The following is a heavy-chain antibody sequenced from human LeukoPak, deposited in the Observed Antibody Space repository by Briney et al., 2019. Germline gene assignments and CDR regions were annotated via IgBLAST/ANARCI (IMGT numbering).Heavy chain of an antibody. Sequence: SETLSLTCTVSGGSISSSSYYWGWIRQPPGKGLDWIGSIYYSGSTYYNPSLKSRVTISVDTSKNQFSLKLSSVTAADTAVYYCARERRLSPLDYWGQGTLVTVSS. CDR1: GGSISSSSYY. J-gene: IGHJ4*02. CDR3: ARERRLSPLDY. D-gene: IGHD2-21*02. CDR2: IYYSGST. V-gene: IGHV4-39*07.